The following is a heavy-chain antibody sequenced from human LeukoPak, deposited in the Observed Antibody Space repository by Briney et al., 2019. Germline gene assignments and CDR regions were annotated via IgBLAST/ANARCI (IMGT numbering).Heavy chain of an antibody. CDR3: ARDLGSGWYYYYYYMDV. V-gene: IGHV4-34*01. D-gene: IGHD6-19*01. CDR2: INHSGST. CDR1: GGPFTTYY. Sequence: PSETLSLTCAVYGGPFTTYYWSWIRQPPGKGLEWIGEINHSGSTNYNPSLKSRVTISVDTSKNQFSLKLSSVTAADTAVYYCARDLGSGWYYYYYYMDVWGKGTTVTISS. J-gene: IGHJ6*03.